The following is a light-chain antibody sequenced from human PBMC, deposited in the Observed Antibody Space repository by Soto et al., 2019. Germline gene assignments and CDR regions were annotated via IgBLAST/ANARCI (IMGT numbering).Light chain of an antibody. Sequence: QSVLTQPRSVSGSLGQSVTISCTGTSSDVGGYNYVSWYQQHPGKAHKLMIYDVNKRPSGVPDRFSGSKSGNTASLTISGLQAADEADYYCCSYAGSWVFGGGTKLTVL. CDR3: CSYAGSWV. CDR2: DVN. CDR1: SSDVGGYNY. J-gene: IGLJ3*02. V-gene: IGLV2-11*01.